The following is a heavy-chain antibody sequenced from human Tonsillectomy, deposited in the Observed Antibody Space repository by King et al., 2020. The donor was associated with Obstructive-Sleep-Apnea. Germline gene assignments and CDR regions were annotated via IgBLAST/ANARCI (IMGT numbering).Heavy chain of an antibody. CDR1: GDSIGSYY. V-gene: IGHV4-59*01. J-gene: IGHJ6*02. CDR3: ARLRGLYQVATYYYHAMDV. D-gene: IGHD2-2*01. CDR2: IHYSGRS. Sequence: VQLQESGPGLVKPSETLSLSCTVSGDSIGSYYWSWIRPPPGKGLEWIGYIHYSGRSNYSPSLKSRVTISVDTSKNQFSLKLSSVTAADTAVYYCARLRGLYQVATYYYHAMDVWGQGTAVTVSS.